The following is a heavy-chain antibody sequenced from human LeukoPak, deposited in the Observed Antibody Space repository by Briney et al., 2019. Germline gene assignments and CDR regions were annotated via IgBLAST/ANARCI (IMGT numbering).Heavy chain of an antibody. Sequence: RGSLRLSCAAPGFTFSTYAMHWFRQAPGKGLEWVTVISYDGSNQYYPDSVKGRFTVSRDNSKSTLYLQMNTLRPEDTALYYCVRSGFDYWGQGALVTVSS. J-gene: IGHJ4*02. CDR3: VRSGFDY. CDR2: ISYDGSNQ. CDR1: GFTFSTYA. V-gene: IGHV3-30-3*01.